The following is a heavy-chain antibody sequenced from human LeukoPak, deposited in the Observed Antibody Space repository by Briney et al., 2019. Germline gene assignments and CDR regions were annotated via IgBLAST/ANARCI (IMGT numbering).Heavy chain of an antibody. CDR1: GGSISSGGYS. J-gene: IGHJ4*02. Sequence: SETLSLTCAVSGGSISSGGYSWSWIRQPPGKGLEWIGYIYHSGSTYYNPSLKSRVTISVDRSKNQFSLKLSSVTAADTAVYYCARSSSRYFDPPDYWGQGTLVTVSS. V-gene: IGHV4-30-2*01. CDR2: IYHSGST. CDR3: ARSSSRYFDPPDY. D-gene: IGHD3-9*01.